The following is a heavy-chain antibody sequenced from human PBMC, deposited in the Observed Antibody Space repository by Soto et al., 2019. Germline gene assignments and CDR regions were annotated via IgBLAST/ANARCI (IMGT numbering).Heavy chain of an antibody. CDR1: GGTFSNTA. J-gene: IGHJ4*02. CDR2: IIPIFGAP. V-gene: IGHV1-69*01. D-gene: IGHD5-18*01. CDR3: ATPAEPLDTAMLKGLAH. Sequence: QVQLVQSGAEVKKPGSSVKVSCKASGGTFSNTAFIWVRQAPGQGLEWMGGIIPIFGAPNYAKKFQGRLKISADDSASKAYMELNTLTSEDTAVYYCATPAEPLDTAMLKGLAHWGQGTLVTVSS.